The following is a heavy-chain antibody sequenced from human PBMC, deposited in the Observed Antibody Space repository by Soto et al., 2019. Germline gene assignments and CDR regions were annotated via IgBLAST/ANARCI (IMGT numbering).Heavy chain of an antibody. CDR1: GAYFSHNDYY. Sequence: QVHLQESGPGLVKPSQTLSLTCTVSGAYFSHNDYYWSWIRQPPGKGLEWIGYISATGRTSYNPSLKSRLFISGDASTNQFSLELSSVTAADTAVYYCARDASTNWHYFDSWGQGILVTVSS. D-gene: IGHD1-1*01. V-gene: IGHV4-30-4*01. CDR2: ISATGRT. CDR3: ARDASTNWHYFDS. J-gene: IGHJ4*02.